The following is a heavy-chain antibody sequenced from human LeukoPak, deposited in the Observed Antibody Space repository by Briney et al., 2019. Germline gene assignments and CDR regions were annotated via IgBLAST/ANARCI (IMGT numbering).Heavy chain of an antibody. CDR2: INPNSGGT. CDR1: GYTFTGYY. CDR3: ARAGYDSSGYDY. D-gene: IGHD3-22*01. Sequence: EASVKVSCKASGYTFTGYYMHWVRQAPGQGLEWMGWINPNSGGTNYAQKFQGRVTMTTDTSTSTAYMELRSLRSDDTAVYYCARAGYDSSGYDYWGQGTLVTVSS. J-gene: IGHJ4*02. V-gene: IGHV1-2*02.